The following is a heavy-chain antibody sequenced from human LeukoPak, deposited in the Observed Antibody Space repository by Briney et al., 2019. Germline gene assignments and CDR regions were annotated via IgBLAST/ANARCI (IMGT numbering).Heavy chain of an antibody. CDR1: GFTFSSYA. CDR2: ISGSGGNT. V-gene: IGHV3-23*01. D-gene: IGHD2-15*01. Sequence: PGGSLRLSRAASGFTFSSYAMSWVRQASGKGLEWVSTISGSGGNTYYADSVKGRFTIPRDNSKNTLYLQMNSLRAEDTAVYYCAKDIVRGGCSGGSCYPLDPWGQGTLVTVSS. CDR3: AKDIVRGGCSGGSCYPLDP. J-gene: IGHJ5*02.